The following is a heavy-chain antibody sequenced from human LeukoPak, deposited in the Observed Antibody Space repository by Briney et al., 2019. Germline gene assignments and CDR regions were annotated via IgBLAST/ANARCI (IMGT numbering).Heavy chain of an antibody. J-gene: IGHJ4*02. Sequence: GGSLRLSCTVSGFTVSSNSMSWVRQAPGKGLEWVSFIYSDNTHYSDSVKGRFTISRDNSKNTLYLQMNSLRAEDTAVYYCAKNRGGRFLEWLLFDYWGQGTLVTVSS. V-gene: IGHV3-53*01. CDR1: GFTVSSNS. D-gene: IGHD3-3*01. CDR2: IYSDNT. CDR3: AKNRGGRFLEWLLFDY.